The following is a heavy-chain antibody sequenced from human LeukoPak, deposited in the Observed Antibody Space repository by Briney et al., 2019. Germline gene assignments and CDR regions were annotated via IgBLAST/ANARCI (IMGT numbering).Heavy chain of an antibody. CDR2: INPSGGST. J-gene: IGHJ4*02. Sequence: ASVKVSCKASGYTFTSYYMHWVRQAPGQGLEWMGIINPSGGSTSYAQKFQGRVTMTRDMSTSTVYMELRSLRSEDTAVYYCAIELPYYYDSSGYYYFGYWGQGTLVTVSS. D-gene: IGHD3-22*01. V-gene: IGHV1-46*01. CDR1: GYTFTSYY. CDR3: AIELPYYYDSSGYYYFGY.